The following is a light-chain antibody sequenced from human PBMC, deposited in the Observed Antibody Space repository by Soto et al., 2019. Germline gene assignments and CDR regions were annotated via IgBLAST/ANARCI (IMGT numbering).Light chain of an antibody. CDR1: QSVSSSF. CDR2: GAS. CDR3: QQYGSSPET. J-gene: IGKJ2*01. Sequence: EIVLTQSPGTLSLSPGERATLSCRASQSVSSSFLDWYQQKPGQAPRLLIYGASSRATGIPDRFSGSGSGTDFTLIISRLEPEDFAVYYCQQYGSSPETFGQGTKLEIK. V-gene: IGKV3-20*01.